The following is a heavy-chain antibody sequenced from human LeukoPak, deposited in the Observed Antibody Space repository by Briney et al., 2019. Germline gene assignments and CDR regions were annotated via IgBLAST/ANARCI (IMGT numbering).Heavy chain of an antibody. D-gene: IGHD4-17*01. CDR3: ARDPDDGEDRNWFDP. CDR2: ISSSSSYI. V-gene: IGHV3-21*01. J-gene: IGHJ5*02. CDR1: GFTFSSYS. Sequence: AGGSLRLSCAASGFTFSSYSMNWARQAPGKGLEWVSSISSSSSYIYYADSVKGRFTISRDNATNSLYLQMNSLRAEDTAVYYCARDPDDGEDRNWFDPWGQGTLVTVSS.